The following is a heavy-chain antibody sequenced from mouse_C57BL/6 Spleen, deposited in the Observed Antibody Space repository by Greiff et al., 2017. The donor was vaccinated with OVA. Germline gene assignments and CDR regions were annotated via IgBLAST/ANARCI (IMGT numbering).Heavy chain of an antibody. D-gene: IGHD1-1*01. CDR1: GYTFTSYW. CDR3: ANYYGSSYGYCDV. CDR2: IHPNSGST. V-gene: IGHV1-64*01. J-gene: IGHJ1*03. Sequence: QVQLQQPGAELVKPGASVKLSCKASGYTFTSYWMHWVKQRPGQGLEWIGMIHPNSGSTNYNEKFKSKATLTVDKSSSTAYMQLSSLTSEDSAVYYCANYYGSSYGYCDVWGTGTTVTVSS.